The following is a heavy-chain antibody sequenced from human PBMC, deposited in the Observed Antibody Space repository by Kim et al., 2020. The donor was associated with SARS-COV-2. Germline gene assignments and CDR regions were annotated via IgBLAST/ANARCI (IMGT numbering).Heavy chain of an antibody. D-gene: IGHD3-10*01. CDR3: ARDIFYGSGMRY. Sequence: YYADSVKGRFTISRDNAKNSLYLQMNSLRAEDTAVYYCARDIFYGSGMRYWGQGTLVTVSS. J-gene: IGHJ4*02. V-gene: IGHV3-21*01.